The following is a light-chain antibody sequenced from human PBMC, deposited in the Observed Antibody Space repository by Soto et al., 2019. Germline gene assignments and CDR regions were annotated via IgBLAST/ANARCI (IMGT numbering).Light chain of an antibody. V-gene: IGKV1-33*01. CDR3: QQYDRLPWT. CDR1: QDASHF. Sequence: DIQMTQSPSSLSASIGDRVTITCQASQDASHFLNWFQQRPGKAPKLLIYDASTLERGVPSRFSGRGSGSRFTFTITSLQPEDIATYYCQQYDRLPWTFGQGTKVEMK. CDR2: DAS. J-gene: IGKJ1*01.